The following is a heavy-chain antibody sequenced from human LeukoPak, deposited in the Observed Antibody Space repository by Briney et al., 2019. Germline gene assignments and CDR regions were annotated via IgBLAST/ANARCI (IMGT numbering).Heavy chain of an antibody. J-gene: IGHJ6*03. V-gene: IGHV1-46*01. CDR1: GYTFTSYY. Sequence: ASVKVSCKASGYTFTSYYMHWVRQAPGQGLEWMGIINPSGGSTSYAQKFQGRVTMTRDTSTSTAYMELRSLRSDDTAVYYCARVVRYSRYFYYYYMDVWGKGTTVTVSS. D-gene: IGHD6-13*01. CDR3: ARVVRYSRYFYYYYMDV. CDR2: INPSGGST.